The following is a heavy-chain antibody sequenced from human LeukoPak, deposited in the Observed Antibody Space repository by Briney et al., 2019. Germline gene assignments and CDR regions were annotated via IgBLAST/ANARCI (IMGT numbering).Heavy chain of an antibody. V-gene: IGHV1-18*01. CDR1: GYTFTSYG. D-gene: IGHD3-9*01. CDR3: ARVVLRYFDWLSTYYFDY. CDR2: ISAYNGNT. J-gene: IGHJ4*02. Sequence: ASVKVSCKASGYTFTSYGISWVRQAPGQGLEWMGWISAYNGNTNYAQKLQGRVTMTTDTSTSTAFMELRSLRSDDTAVYYCARVVLRYFDWLSTYYFDYWGQGTLVTVSS.